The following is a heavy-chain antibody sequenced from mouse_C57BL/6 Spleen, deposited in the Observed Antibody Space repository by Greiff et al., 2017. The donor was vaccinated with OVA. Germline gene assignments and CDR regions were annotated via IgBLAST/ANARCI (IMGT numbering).Heavy chain of an antibody. D-gene: IGHD2-12*01. CDR1: GYTFTSYW. Sequence: QVQLQQPGAELVRPGSSVKLSCKASGYTFTSYWMDWVKQRPGQGLEWIGNIYPSDSETHYNQKFKDKATLTVDKSSSTAYMQLSSLTSEDSAVYYYAGRYSQYYYAMDYWGQGTSVTVSS. CDR2: IYPSDSET. CDR3: AGRYSQYYYAMDY. V-gene: IGHV1-61*01. J-gene: IGHJ4*01.